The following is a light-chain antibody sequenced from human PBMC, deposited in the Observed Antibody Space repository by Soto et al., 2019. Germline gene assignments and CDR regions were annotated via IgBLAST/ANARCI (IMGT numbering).Light chain of an antibody. Sequence: DIVMTQAPLSLSVTPGQPASSSCKSSQSLLHSDGKTYLSWYLQKPGQPPQLLMYEVSIRFSGVPDRFRGSGSGTDFTLSISRMEAADVGIYYCMQATQPLLTFGGGTKVDIK. V-gene: IGKV2-29*03. CDR2: EVS. CDR1: QSLLHSDGKTY. J-gene: IGKJ4*01. CDR3: MQATQPLLT.